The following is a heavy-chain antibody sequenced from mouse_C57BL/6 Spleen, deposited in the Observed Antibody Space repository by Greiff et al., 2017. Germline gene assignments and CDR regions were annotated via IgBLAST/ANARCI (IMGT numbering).Heavy chain of an antibody. J-gene: IGHJ3*01. D-gene: IGHD2-3*01. CDR1: GYTFTDYA. CDR3: ASLLGGYSWFAY. CDR2: ISTYYGDA. V-gene: IGHV1-67*01. Sequence: VQLQQSGPELVRPGVSVKISCKGSGYTFTDYAMHWVKQSPAKSLEWIGVISTYYGDASYNQKFKDKATMTVDKSSSTTYMELARLTSEDSAVYYCASLLGGYSWFAYWGQGTLVTVSA.